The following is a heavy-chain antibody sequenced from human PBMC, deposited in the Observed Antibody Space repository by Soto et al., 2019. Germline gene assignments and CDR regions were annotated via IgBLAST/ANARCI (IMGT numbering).Heavy chain of an antibody. CDR2: ICTGGTT. J-gene: IGHJ6*02. Sequence: SETLSLTCAVSGGSISSFCWTWIRQPPGQGLEWIGYICTGGTTKYNPSLKSRVTMSVDTSKTQFSLKLTFVTAADTAVYYCARVGSKSFYYATDVWGQGTTVTVSS. V-gene: IGHV4-4*09. CDR3: ARVGSKSFYYATDV. CDR1: GGSISSFC. D-gene: IGHD4-4*01.